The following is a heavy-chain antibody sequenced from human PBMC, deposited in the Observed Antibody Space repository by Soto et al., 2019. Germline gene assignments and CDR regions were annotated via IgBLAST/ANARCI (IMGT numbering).Heavy chain of an antibody. CDR1: GGSFSGYY. CDR2: INHSGST. D-gene: IGHD6-19*01. Sequence: SETLSLTCAVYGGSFSGYYWSWIRQPPGKGLEWIGEINHSGSTNYNPSLKSRVTISVDTSKNQFSLKLSSVTAADTAVYYCARGRQQWRFLLVDYWGQGTLVTVSS. J-gene: IGHJ4*02. V-gene: IGHV4-34*01. CDR3: ARGRQQWRFLLVDY.